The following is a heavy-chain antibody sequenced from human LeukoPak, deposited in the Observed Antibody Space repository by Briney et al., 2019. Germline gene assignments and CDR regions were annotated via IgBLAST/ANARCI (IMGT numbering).Heavy chain of an antibody. D-gene: IGHD6-13*01. J-gene: IGHJ4*02. CDR2: INHSGST. V-gene: IGHV4-34*01. CDR1: GGSFSGYY. CDR3: AGYSSSWYDY. Sequence: PSETLSLTCAVYGGSFSGYYWSWIRQPPGKGLEWIGEINHSGSTNYNPSLKSRVTISVDTSKNQFSLKLSSVTAADTAVYYCAGYSSSWYDYWGQGTLVTVSS.